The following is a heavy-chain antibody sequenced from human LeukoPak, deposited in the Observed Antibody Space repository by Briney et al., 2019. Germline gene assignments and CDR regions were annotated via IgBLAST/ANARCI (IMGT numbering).Heavy chain of an antibody. D-gene: IGHD3-3*01. CDR3: ARGRSLYDFWSGYYLDAFDI. CDR1: GGSFSGYY. Sequence: PSETLSLTCAVYGGSFSGYYWSWIRQPPGKGLEWIGEINHSGSTNYNPSLKSRVTISVDTSKNQFSLKLSSVTAADTAVYYCARGRSLYDFWSGYYLDAFDIWGQGTMVTVSS. V-gene: IGHV4-34*01. CDR2: INHSGST. J-gene: IGHJ3*02.